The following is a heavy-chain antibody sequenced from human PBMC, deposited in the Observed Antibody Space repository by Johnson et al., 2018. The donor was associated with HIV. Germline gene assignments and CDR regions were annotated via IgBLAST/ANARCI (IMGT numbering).Heavy chain of an antibody. D-gene: IGHD2-21*01. CDR2: ISGSGGST. CDR3: AKDLLRPLCGGVFYSGDSFDI. CDR1: GFTFSSYA. V-gene: IGHV3-23*04. J-gene: IGHJ3*02. Sequence: VQLVESGGGLVQPGGSLRLSCAASGFTFSSYAMSWVRQAPGKGLEWVSAISGSGGSTYYADSVQGRFTISRDNSKNTLYLQMNSLRAEDTAVDYCAKDLLRPLCGGVFYSGDSFDIWGQGTMVTVSS.